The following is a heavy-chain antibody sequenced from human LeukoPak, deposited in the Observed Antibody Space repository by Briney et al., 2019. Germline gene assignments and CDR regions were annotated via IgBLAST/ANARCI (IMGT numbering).Heavy chain of an antibody. Sequence: GGSLRLSCAVSGITLSNYGMTWVRQAPGKGLEWVAGISDTGGRTNYADSVKGRFTISRDNPKNILYLQMTSLRAEDTAVYFCAKRGVVIRVILVGFHKEAYYCGSWGQGALVTASS. CDR2: ISDTGGRT. J-gene: IGHJ4*02. D-gene: IGHD3-22*01. CDR1: GITLSNYG. V-gene: IGHV3-23*01. CDR3: AKRGVVIRVILVGFHKEAYYCGS.